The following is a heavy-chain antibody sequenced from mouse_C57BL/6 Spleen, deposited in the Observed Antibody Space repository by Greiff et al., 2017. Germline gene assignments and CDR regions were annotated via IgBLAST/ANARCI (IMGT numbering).Heavy chain of an antibody. D-gene: IGHD3-3*01. CDR1: GYTFTSYW. V-gene: IGHV1-55*01. CDR3: ARGPPPPGTGDY. CDR2: IYPGSGST. J-gene: IGHJ2*01. Sequence: QVQLQQPGAELVKPGASVKMSCKASGYTFTSYWITWVKQRPGQGLEWIGDIYPGSGSTNYNEKFKSKATLTVDTSSSTAYMQLSSLTSEDSAVYYCARGPPPPGTGDYWGQGTTLTVSS.